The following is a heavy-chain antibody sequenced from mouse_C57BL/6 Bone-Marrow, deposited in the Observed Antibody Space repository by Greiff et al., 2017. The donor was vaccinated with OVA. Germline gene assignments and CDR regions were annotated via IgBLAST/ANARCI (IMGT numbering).Heavy chain of an antibody. V-gene: IGHV1-53*01. Sequence: QVQLQQSGTELVKPGASVKLSCKASGYTFTSYWMHWVKQRPGQGLEWIGNINPSNGGTNYNEKFKSKATLTVDKSSSTAYMQLSSLTSEDSAVYYCARKDLLNYYAMDYWGQGTSVTVSS. J-gene: IGHJ4*01. CDR3: ARKDLLNYYAMDY. CDR1: GYTFTSYW. CDR2: INPSNGGT. D-gene: IGHD2-1*01.